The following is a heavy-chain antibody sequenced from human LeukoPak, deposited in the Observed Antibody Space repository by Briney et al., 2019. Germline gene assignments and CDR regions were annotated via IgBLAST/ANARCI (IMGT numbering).Heavy chain of an antibody. J-gene: IGHJ4*02. V-gene: IGHV3-23*01. Sequence: GGSLRLSCAASGFTFSSYDMSWVRQAPGKGLEWVSAISRSGGSTYYADSVKGRFTISRDNSKNTLYLQMNSLRAEDTAVYYCAKGTSGYSYVKNYWGQGTLVTVSS. D-gene: IGHD5-18*01. CDR2: ISRSGGST. CDR3: AKGTSGYSYVKNY. CDR1: GFTFSSYD.